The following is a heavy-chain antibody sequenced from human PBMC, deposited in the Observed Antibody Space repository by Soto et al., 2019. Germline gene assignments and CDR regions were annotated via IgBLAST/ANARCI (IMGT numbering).Heavy chain of an antibody. CDR2: IYWDDDK. J-gene: IGHJ4*02. D-gene: IGHD3-3*01. CDR1: GFSLTTSGVG. V-gene: IGHV2-5*02. CDR3: AHRVLRTVFGLVTTTATYFDF. Sequence: QITLNESGPTQVKPRQTLTLTCTFSGFSLTTSGVGVGWIRQSPGKAPEWLALIYWDDDKRYRPSLKSRLTLPKDTAKNQLVLTMADLDPADTATYYCAHRVLRTVFGLVTTTATYFDFWGQGTPVAVSS.